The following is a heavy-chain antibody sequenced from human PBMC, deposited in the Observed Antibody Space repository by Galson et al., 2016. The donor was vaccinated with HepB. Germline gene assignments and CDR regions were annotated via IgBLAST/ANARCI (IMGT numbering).Heavy chain of an antibody. Sequence: LRLSCAASGFSVSRNYMSRVRQAPGKGLEWVSLIYSGGTTYYADSVKGRFIISRDNSKNALYLQMNSLRAEDTAVYYCATYQGPPDYYFYMDVWGKGTPVTVSS. CDR1: GFSVSRNY. V-gene: IGHV3-53*01. CDR2: IYSGGTT. J-gene: IGHJ6*03. D-gene: IGHD2-2*01. CDR3: ATYQGPPDYYFYMDV.